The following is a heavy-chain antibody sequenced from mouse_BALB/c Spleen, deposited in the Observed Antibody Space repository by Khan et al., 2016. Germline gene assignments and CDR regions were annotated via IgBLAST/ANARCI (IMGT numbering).Heavy chain of an antibody. V-gene: IGHV3-8*02. Sequence: EVQLQESGPSLVKPSLTLSLTCSVTGDSITRGYWNWNRKFPGNKLEYLGYINYSVNTYYNPVLKSRISISRDTFKSQHYLQLTSVTIEDTATYSCATSIRIDTLFAYWGVGALVNVSA. D-gene: IGHD2-4*01. J-gene: IGHJ3*01. CDR2: INYSVNT. CDR3: ATSIRIDTLFAY. CDR1: GDSITRGY.